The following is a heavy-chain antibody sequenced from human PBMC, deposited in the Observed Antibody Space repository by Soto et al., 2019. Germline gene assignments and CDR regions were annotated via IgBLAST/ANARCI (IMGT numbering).Heavy chain of an antibody. V-gene: IGHV1-18*01. CDR1: VYTFTSYG. CDR2: ISAYNGNT. CDR3: ARYWAAVVPFDY. D-gene: IGHD6-13*01. Sequence: QVQLVQSVAEVKKPGASVKVSCKASVYTFTSYGISWVRQAPGQGLERMGWISAYNGNTNYAQKLQGRVTMTPDESTSTAYVELGSLGSAATAVYYTARYWAAVVPFDYWGQGTLVTVSS. J-gene: IGHJ4*02.